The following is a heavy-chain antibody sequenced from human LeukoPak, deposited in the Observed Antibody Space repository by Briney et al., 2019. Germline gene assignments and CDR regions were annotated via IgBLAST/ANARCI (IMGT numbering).Heavy chain of an antibody. J-gene: IGHJ4*02. CDR1: GGSISSSSYY. Sequence: PSETLSLTCTVSGGSISSSSYYWGWIRQPPGKGLEWIGSIYYSGSTYYNPSLKSRVTISADTSKNQFSLKLSSVTAADTAVYYCARGQRWLQSHFDYWGQGTPVTVSS. CDR3: ARGQRWLQSHFDY. CDR2: IYYSGST. D-gene: IGHD5-24*01. V-gene: IGHV4-39*01.